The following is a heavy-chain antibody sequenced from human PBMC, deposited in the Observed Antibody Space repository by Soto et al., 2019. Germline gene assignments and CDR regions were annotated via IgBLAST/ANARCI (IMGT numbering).Heavy chain of an antibody. D-gene: IGHD6-19*01. CDR2: ISGGGGST. Sequence: PGGSLRLSCAASGFTFSTYAMNWVRQAPGKGLEWVSAISGGGGSTYYADSVKGRFTISRDNSKNTLYLQMNSLRAEDTAVYYCAKDSSGQVRRYYFDYWGQGTLVTVSS. CDR3: AKDSSGQVRRYYFDY. V-gene: IGHV3-23*01. CDR1: GFTFSTYA. J-gene: IGHJ4*02.